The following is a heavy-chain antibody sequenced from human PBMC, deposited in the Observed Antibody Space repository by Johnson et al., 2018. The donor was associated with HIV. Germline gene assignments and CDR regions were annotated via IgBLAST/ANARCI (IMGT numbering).Heavy chain of an antibody. CDR2: IKSKTDGGTT. CDR1: GFTFDDYA. J-gene: IGHJ3*02. V-gene: IGHV3-15*01. Sequence: EVQLVESGGGVVQPGRSLRLSCAASGFTFDDYAMHWVRQAPGKGLEWVGRIKSKTDGGTTDYAAPVKGRFTISRDDSKNTLYLQMNSLKTEDTAVYYCTTDPHKGGSVDAFDIWGQGTMVTVSS. CDR3: TTDPHKGGSVDAFDI. D-gene: IGHD1-26*01.